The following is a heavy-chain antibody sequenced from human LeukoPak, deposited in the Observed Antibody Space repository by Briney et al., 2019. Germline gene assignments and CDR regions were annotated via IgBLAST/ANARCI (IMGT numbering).Heavy chain of an antibody. V-gene: IGHV4-59*01. CDR3: ARVTGYMVEDYFDS. J-gene: IGHJ4*02. CDR2: IYYSGST. CDR1: GGSISSYY. Sequence: SETLSLTCTVSGGSISSYYWSWIRQPSGKGLEWIGYIYYSGSTNYNPSLKSRVTISVDTSKNQFSLRLRSVTAADTAVYYCARVTGYMVEDYFDSWGQGTLVTVSS. D-gene: IGHD6-13*01.